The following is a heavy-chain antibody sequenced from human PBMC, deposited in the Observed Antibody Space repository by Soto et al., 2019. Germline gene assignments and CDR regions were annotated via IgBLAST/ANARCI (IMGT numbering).Heavy chain of an antibody. V-gene: IGHV3-7*02. CDR2: IKQDGSEK. J-gene: IGHJ6*02. CDR1: GFTFSSYW. D-gene: IGHD1-26*01. Sequence: GGALRLSCAASGFTFSSYWISWVRQAPGKGLEWVANIKQDGSEKYYVDSVKGRFTISRDNAKNSLYLQMNSLRAEDTAVYYCATYSGSYAGYYYYYGMDVWGQGTTVTVSS. CDR3: ATYSGSYAGYYYYYGMDV.